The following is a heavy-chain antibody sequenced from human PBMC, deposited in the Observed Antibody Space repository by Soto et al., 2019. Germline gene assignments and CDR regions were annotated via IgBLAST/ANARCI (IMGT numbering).Heavy chain of an antibody. D-gene: IGHD6-19*01. J-gene: IGHJ4*02. Sequence: ASVKVSCKASGYTFSDYYIHWVRQAPGQGLEWMGWINPNSGGTKYAPKFQGGVTMTRDTSITTAYMELSRLRSGDTAVYYCATSRASIAVAGETEYYFDYWGQGTLVTVSS. CDR1: GYTFSDYY. CDR2: INPNSGGT. V-gene: IGHV1-2*02. CDR3: ATSRASIAVAGETEYYFDY.